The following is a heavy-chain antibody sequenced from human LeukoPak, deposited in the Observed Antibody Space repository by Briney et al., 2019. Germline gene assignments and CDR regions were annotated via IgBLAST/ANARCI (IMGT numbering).Heavy chain of an antibody. Sequence: PSETLSLTCAVYGGSFSGYYWSWIRQPPGKGLEWIGEINHSGSTNYNPSLKSRVTISVDTSKNQFSLKLSSVTAADTAVYYCARGGSAYTVLRYFDWSPGYYYYGMDVWGQGTTVTVSS. J-gene: IGHJ6*02. V-gene: IGHV4-34*01. CDR3: ARGGSAYTVLRYFDWSPGYYYYGMDV. CDR2: INHSGST. D-gene: IGHD3-9*01. CDR1: GGSFSGYY.